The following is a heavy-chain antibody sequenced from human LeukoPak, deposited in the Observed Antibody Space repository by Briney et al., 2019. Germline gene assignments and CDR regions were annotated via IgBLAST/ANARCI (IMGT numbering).Heavy chain of an antibody. D-gene: IGHD3-22*01. J-gene: IGHJ4*02. CDR1: GFTFSSYG. Sequence: PGGSLRLSCAASGFTFSSYGMHWVRQAPGKGLEWVAFIRYDGSNKYYADSVKGRFTISRDNSKNTLYLQMNSLRAEDTAVYYCAKSYYDSSAILGAFDYWGQGTLVTVSS. V-gene: IGHV3-30*02. CDR2: IRYDGSNK. CDR3: AKSYYDSSAILGAFDY.